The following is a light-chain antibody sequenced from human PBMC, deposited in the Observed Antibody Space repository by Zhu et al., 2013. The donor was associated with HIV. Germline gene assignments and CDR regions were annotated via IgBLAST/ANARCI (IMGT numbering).Light chain of an antibody. V-gene: IGKV3-11*01. CDR2: DAS. J-gene: IGKJ4*01. CDR1: QSVSSY. CDR3: QQYVSSPLT. Sequence: EIVLTQSPATLSLSPGERATLSCRASQSVSSYLAWYQQKPGQAPRLLIYDASNRATGIPARFSGSGSGTDFTLTITRLESEDFAMYYCQQYVSSPLTFGGGTKVEIK.